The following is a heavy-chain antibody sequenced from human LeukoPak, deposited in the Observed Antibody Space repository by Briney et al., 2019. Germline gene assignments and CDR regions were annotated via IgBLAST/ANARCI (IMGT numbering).Heavy chain of an antibody. V-gene: IGHV3-48*03. Sequence: GGTLRLSCAASGFTFSSYEMNWVRQAPGKGLEWVSYISSTGSTICYADSVKGRFTISRDNAKNSLYLQMNSLRAEDTAIYYCARGLGTRGFFDYWGQGTLVTVSS. CDR3: ARGLGTRGFFDY. CDR2: ISSTGSTI. CDR1: GFTFSSYE. J-gene: IGHJ4*02. D-gene: IGHD1-1*01.